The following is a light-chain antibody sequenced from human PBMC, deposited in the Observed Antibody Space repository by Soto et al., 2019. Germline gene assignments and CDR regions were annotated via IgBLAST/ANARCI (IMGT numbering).Light chain of an antibody. CDR3: QQYSKWPT. CDR2: DTA. Sequence: EIVMTQSPATLSVSQGERATLSCRASESVSGNLAWYPQKPGQAPRLLIYDTASRATAIPARFSGSGSGTEFTLTISSLQSEDFAVYYCQQYSKWPTFGQGKRLEIK. V-gene: IGKV3-15*01. J-gene: IGKJ5*01. CDR1: ESVSGN.